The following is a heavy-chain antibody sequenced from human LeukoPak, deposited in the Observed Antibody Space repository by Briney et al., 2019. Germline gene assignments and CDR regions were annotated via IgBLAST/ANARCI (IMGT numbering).Heavy chain of an antibody. CDR2: IYYSGST. CDR1: GGSISSYY. CDR3: GGVNYYHYYMDV. J-gene: IGHJ6*03. Sequence: SETLSLTCTVSGGSISSYYWSWIRQPPGKGLEWIGYIYYSGSTRYNPSLKSRFTISVDTSKNQFSLKVSSVTAADTAVYYCGGVNYYHYYMDVWGKGTTVTVSS. D-gene: IGHD3-16*01. V-gene: IGHV4-59*01.